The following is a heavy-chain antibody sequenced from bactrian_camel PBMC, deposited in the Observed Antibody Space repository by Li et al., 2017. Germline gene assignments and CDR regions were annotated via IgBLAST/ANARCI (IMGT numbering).Heavy chain of an antibody. D-gene: IGHD3*01. Sequence: HVQLVESGGGSVQSGGSLRLSCVTTGHTDSINSMGWFRQAPGKEREGVAVIDRDDSATYADSVKGRFTISQDSAKSTLYLQMDSLKSEDTAQYYCTTLLGVYWGQGTQVTVS. V-gene: IGHV3S53*01. CDR1: GHTDSINS. CDR2: IDRDDSA. CDR3: TTLLGVY. J-gene: IGHJ4*01.